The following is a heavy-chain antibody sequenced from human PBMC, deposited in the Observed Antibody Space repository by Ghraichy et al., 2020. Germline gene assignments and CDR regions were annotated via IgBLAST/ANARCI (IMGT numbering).Heavy chain of an antibody. V-gene: IGHV3-23*01. J-gene: IGHJ4*02. CDR2: VRDNGGST. CDR3: ARSLPDYVGVYYFES. Sequence: GGSLRLSCEACGFIFNLYAMSLVRQAPGQGLEWVSSVRDNGGSTYYADSVKGRFTISRDNSKNTLHLQMNSLRADDTAMYYCARSLPDYVGVYYFESWGQGTLVTVSS. D-gene: IGHD4-17*01. CDR1: GFIFNLYA.